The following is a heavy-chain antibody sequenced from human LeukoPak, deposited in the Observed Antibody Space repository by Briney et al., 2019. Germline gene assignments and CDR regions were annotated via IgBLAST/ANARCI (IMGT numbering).Heavy chain of an antibody. CDR3: ARDLSAVVSY. CDR1: GFTFSNYA. Sequence: EGSLRLSCEASGFTFSNYAMHWVRQAPGKGLEWVALISYDGNNKYYTDSVKGRFTISRDNSRNPLYLQMNSLRAEDTAVYYCARDLSAVVSYWGQGTLVTVSS. V-gene: IGHV3-30-3*01. J-gene: IGHJ4*02. CDR2: ISYDGNNK. D-gene: IGHD5-18*01.